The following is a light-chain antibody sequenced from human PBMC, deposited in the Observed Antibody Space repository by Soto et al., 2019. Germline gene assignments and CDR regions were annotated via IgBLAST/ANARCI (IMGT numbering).Light chain of an antibody. CDR3: QQYNNWWT. V-gene: IGKV3-15*01. Sequence: EFVLTQSPGTLSLSPGERATLSCRASQTIRNNYLAWYQQKPGQAPRLLIYGASTRATGIPARFSGSGSGTEFTLTISSLQSEDFAVYYCQQYNNWWTFGQGTKVDIK. CDR2: GAS. J-gene: IGKJ1*01. CDR1: QTIRNN.